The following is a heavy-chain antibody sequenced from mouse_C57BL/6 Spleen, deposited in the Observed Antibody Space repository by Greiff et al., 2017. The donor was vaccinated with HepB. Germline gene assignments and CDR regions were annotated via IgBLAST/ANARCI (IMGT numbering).Heavy chain of an antibody. J-gene: IGHJ4*01. V-gene: IGHV5-17*01. CDR2: ISSGSSTS. CDR3: ARSLTGTGGMDY. Sequence: DVLLVESGGGLVKPGGSLKLSCAASGFTFSDYGMHWVRQAPEKGLEWVAYISSGSSTSYYADTVKGRFTLSRDNANNTLFLQMTSLRSEDTAMYYCARSLTGTGGMDYWGQGTSVTVSS. D-gene: IGHD4-1*01. CDR1: GFTFSDYG.